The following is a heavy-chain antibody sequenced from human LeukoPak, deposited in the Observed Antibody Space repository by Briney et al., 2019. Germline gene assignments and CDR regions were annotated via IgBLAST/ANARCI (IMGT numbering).Heavy chain of an antibody. Sequence: GRSLRLSCAASGFTFDDYAMHWVRQAPGKGLEWVSGISWNSGSIGYADSVKGRFTISRDNAKNSLYLQMNSLRPEDTAVYYCAKDWSGDYNWSDPWGQGTLVTVSS. CDR1: GFTFDDYA. D-gene: IGHD3-3*01. J-gene: IGHJ5*02. CDR3: AKDWSGDYNWSDP. V-gene: IGHV3-9*01. CDR2: ISWNSGSI.